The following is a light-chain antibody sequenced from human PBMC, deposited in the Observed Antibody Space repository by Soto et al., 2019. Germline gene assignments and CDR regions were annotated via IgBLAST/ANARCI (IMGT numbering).Light chain of an antibody. Sequence: DIPMTQSPSSLSASVGDRVTITCQASQDISNYLNWYQQKPGKAPKLLIYDASNLETGVPSRFSGSGSGTDFTFTISSLQPEDIATYYCQSGFTFGPGTKVDIK. V-gene: IGKV1-33*01. J-gene: IGKJ3*01. CDR1: QDISNY. CDR2: DAS. CDR3: QSGFT.